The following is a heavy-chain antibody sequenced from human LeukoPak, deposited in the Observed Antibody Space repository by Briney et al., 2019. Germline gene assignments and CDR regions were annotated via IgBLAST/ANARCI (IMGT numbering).Heavy chain of an antibody. D-gene: IGHD6-13*01. CDR1: GFTFSSYG. J-gene: IGHJ4*02. CDR3: ARALTSAAAGTFYFDY. Sequence: PGRSPRLSCAACGFTFSSYGMHWVRQAPGKGLEWVAVISYDGSNKYYADSVKGRFTISRDNSKNTLYLQMNSLRAEDTAVYYCARALTSAAAGTFYFDYWGQGTLVTVSS. CDR2: ISYDGSNK. V-gene: IGHV3-30*04.